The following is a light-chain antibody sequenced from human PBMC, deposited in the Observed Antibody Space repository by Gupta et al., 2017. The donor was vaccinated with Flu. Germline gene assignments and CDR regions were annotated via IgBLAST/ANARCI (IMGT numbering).Light chain of an antibody. V-gene: IGLV2-11*03. Sequence: GTSSDVGGYNSVSWYQQHPGKAPKLMISDVSQRPSGVPDRFSGSKSGNTASLTISGLQPEDEADFYCCSYAGNSWVFGGGTKLTVL. CDR2: DVS. CDR3: CSYAGNSWV. CDR1: SSDVGGYNS. J-gene: IGLJ3*02.